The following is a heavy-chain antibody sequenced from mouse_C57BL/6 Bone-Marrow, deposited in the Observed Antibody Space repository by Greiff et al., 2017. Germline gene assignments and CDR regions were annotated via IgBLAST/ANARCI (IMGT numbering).Heavy chain of an antibody. J-gene: IGHJ3*01. Sequence: EVQLQQSGPELVKPGASVKIPCKASGYTFTDYNMDWVKQSHGKSLEWIGDINPNNGGTIYNQKFKGKATLTVDKSSSTADMELRSLTSVDTAVYYCARDYGSSYLAYWGQGTLVTVSA. CDR1: GYTFTDYN. CDR2: INPNNGGT. D-gene: IGHD1-1*01. V-gene: IGHV1-18*01. CDR3: ARDYGSSYLAY.